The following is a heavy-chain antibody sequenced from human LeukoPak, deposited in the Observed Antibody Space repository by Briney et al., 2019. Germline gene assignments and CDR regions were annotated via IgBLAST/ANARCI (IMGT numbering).Heavy chain of an antibody. CDR3: AKSELTAKYCSSTSCYPHFDY. CDR2: IWYDGSKK. Sequence: GRSLRLSCAASGFTFSSYGMHWVRQAPGKGLEWVAVIWYDGSKKYYGDSVKGRFTISRDNSKNTLYLQMNSLRAEDTAVYYCAKSELTAKYCSSTSCYPHFDYWGQGTLVTVSS. J-gene: IGHJ4*02. CDR1: GFTFSSYG. D-gene: IGHD2-2*01. V-gene: IGHV3-33*06.